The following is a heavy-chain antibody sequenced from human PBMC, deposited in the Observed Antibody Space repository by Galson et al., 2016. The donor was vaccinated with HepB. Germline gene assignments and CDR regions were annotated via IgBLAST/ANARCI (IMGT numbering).Heavy chain of an antibody. Sequence: SLRLSCAASGFTFSSYVMHWVRQTPGKGLVWVSRISHDGSVTAYADSVKGRFTISRDNAKNTLYLQMNSLRAEDTAVYYCARDRNLISYDYWGQGALVTVSS. CDR3: ARDRNLISYDY. J-gene: IGHJ4*02. D-gene: IGHD3/OR15-3a*01. V-gene: IGHV3-74*03. CDR1: GFTFSSYV. CDR2: ISHDGSVT.